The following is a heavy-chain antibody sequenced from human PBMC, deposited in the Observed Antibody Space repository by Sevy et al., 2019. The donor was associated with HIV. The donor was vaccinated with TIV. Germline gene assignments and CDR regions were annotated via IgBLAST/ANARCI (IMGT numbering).Heavy chain of an antibody. Sequence: ASVKVSCKASGYTFSSYGISWVRQAPGQGLEWMGWISDYNGYTNYAHKFQGRVTMSTETSTRTAYMELRSLRSDDTXXXXXXXEGYYYRSXXXRPPNYYGMDVWGQGTAVTVSS. CDR2: ISDYNGYT. D-gene: IGHD3-10*01. CDR1: GYTFSSYG. V-gene: IGHV1-18*01. J-gene: IGHJ6*02. CDR3: XXEGYYYRSXXXRPPNYYGMDV.